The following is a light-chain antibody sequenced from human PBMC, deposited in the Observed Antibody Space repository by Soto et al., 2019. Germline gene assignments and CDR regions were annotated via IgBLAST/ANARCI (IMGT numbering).Light chain of an antibody. Sequence: EIVLTQSPASLSFSPGERATLSCRASQSFSSYLAWYQQKPGQAPRLLIYDASNRATGIPARFSGSGSGNDFTLTISSLEPEDFAVYYCQQRSNWQVTFGQGTRLEIK. CDR3: QQRSNWQVT. CDR2: DAS. J-gene: IGKJ5*01. CDR1: QSFSSY. V-gene: IGKV3-11*01.